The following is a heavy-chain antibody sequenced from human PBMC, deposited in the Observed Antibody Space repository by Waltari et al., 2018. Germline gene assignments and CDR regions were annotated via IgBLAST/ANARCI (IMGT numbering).Heavy chain of an antibody. V-gene: IGHV1-69*01. CDR2: IIPIFGTA. Sequence: QVQLVQSGAEVKKPGASVKVSCKASGGTFSSYAISWVRQAPGQGLEWMGGIIPIFGTANYAQKFQGRVTITADESTSTAYMELSSLRSEDTAVYYCARAIFGVVRAHYYYYMDVWGKGTTVTVSS. J-gene: IGHJ6*03. CDR3: ARAIFGVVRAHYYYYMDV. D-gene: IGHD3-3*01. CDR1: GGTFSSYA.